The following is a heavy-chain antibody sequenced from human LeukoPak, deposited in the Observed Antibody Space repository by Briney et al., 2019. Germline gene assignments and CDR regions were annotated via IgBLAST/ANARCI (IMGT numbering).Heavy chain of an antibody. J-gene: IGHJ4*02. V-gene: IGHV3-23*01. CDR1: GFTFSSHA. D-gene: IGHD4/OR15-4a*01. CDR2: ISISGDMT. CDR3: ANEEVPNDY. Sequence: GGSLRLSCAVSGFTFSSHAMSWVRQAPGKGLEWVSGISISGDMTYYADSVEGRFTISRDNSKNTVHLQMNNLRVEDTAVYFCANEEVPNDYWGQGTLVTVSS.